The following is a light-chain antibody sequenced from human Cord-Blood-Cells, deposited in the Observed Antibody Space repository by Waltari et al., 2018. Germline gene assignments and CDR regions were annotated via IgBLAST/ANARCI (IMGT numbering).Light chain of an antibody. CDR1: SSNIGAGYD. CDR3: QSYDSSLSGSVV. V-gene: IGLV1-40*01. J-gene: IGLJ2*01. CDR2: GNS. Sequence: QSVLTQPPSVSGPPGQRVTISGTGSSSNIGAGYDVLWYQQLPGTAPKLPIYGNSNRPSGVPDRFSGSKSGTSASLAITGLQAEDEADYYCQSYDSSLSGSVVFGGGTKLTVL.